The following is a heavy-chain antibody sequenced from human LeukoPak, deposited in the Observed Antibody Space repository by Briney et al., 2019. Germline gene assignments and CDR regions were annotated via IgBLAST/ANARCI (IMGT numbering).Heavy chain of an antibody. CDR1: GYTSTSYY. CDR3: AREEPNYDILTGYYLNWFDP. J-gene: IGHJ5*02. V-gene: IGHV1-46*01. D-gene: IGHD3-9*01. Sequence: ASVKVSCKASGYTSTSYYMHWVRQAPGQGLEWMGMINPSGGGTNYAQKFQGRVTMTKDTSTSTIYMELSSLRSEDTAVYYCAREEPNYDILTGYYLNWFDPWGQGTLVTVSS. CDR2: INPSGGGT.